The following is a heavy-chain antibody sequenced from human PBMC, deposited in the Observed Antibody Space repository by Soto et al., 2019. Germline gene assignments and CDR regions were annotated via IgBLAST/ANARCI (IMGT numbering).Heavy chain of an antibody. CDR1: GFTFSSYA. J-gene: IGHJ4*02. Sequence: GGSLRLSCAASGFTFSSYAMSWVRQAPGKGLEWVSAISGSGGSTYYADSVKGRFTISRDNSKNTLYLQMNSLRAEDTAVYYCAKDITRGEGVVPAAFDYWGQGTLVTVSS. CDR2: ISGSGGST. CDR3: AKDITRGEGVVPAAFDY. D-gene: IGHD2-2*01. V-gene: IGHV3-23*01.